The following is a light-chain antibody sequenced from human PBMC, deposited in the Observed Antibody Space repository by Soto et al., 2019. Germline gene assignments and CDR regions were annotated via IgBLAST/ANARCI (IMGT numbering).Light chain of an antibody. Sequence: EIVLTQSPGTLSLSPGERATLSCRASQYVSSSYLAWYQQKPGQAPRLLIYGASSRATGIPDRFSGSGSGTDFTLTISRLEPEDFAVYYCQQYGSSPLFGPGTKVDIK. CDR1: QYVSSSY. CDR2: GAS. V-gene: IGKV3-20*01. CDR3: QQYGSSPL. J-gene: IGKJ3*01.